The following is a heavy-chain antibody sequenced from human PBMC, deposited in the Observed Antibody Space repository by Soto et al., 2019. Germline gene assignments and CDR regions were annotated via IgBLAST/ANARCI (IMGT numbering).Heavy chain of an antibody. CDR3: ARRGGYYDSSGYYYYYYGMDV. V-gene: IGHV4-61*01. D-gene: IGHD3-22*01. Sequence: SVTLCVTCTVAGGYVSSGSYYWSWIRQPPGKGLEWIGYIYYSGSTNYNPSLKSRVTISVDTSKNQFSLKLSSVTAADTAVYYCARRGGYYDSSGYYYYYYGMDVWGQGTTVTVSS. CDR1: GGYVSSGSYY. CDR2: IYYSGST. J-gene: IGHJ6*02.